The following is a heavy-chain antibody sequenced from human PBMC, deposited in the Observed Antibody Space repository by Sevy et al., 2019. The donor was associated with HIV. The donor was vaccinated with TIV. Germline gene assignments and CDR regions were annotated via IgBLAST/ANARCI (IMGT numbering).Heavy chain of an antibody. D-gene: IGHD3-22*01. J-gene: IGHJ3*02. Sequence: GGSLRLSCAASGFTFSRYAMNWVRQAPGKGLEWVSTIYGSGGVTYYADSVKGRLTISRDNSKNTLFLQMNSLRAEDTAVYYCAGGRYDSSGSFDAFDIWGQGTMVTVSS. CDR2: IYGSGGVT. V-gene: IGHV3-23*01. CDR1: GFTFSRYA. CDR3: AGGRYDSSGSFDAFDI.